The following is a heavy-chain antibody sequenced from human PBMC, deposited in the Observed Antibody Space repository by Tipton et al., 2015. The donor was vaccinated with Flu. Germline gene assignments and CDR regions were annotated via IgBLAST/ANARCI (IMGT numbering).Heavy chain of an antibody. CDR1: GYSISSGYH. Sequence: TLSLTCAVTGYSISSGYHWGWIRQPPGKGLEWIGNIYQSGVTFYSPSLKSRVTISVDTSKNQCYLNLRSVTAADTAVYYCARRGPTATTSFGWYFELWGRGTRVTVSS. V-gene: IGHV4-38-2*01. CDR3: ARRGPTATTSFGWYFEL. D-gene: IGHD4-17*01. J-gene: IGHJ2*01. CDR2: IYQSGVT.